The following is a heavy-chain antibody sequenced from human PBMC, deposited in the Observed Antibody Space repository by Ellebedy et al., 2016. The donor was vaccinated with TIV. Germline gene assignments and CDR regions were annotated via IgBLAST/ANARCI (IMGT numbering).Heavy chain of an antibody. D-gene: IGHD2-8*01. CDR2: IRSNANSFAT. J-gene: IGHJ4*02. CDR1: GLTFSGST. V-gene: IGHV3-73*01. Sequence: GESLKISCAASGLTFSGSTLHWVRQASGKGLEWIGRIRSNANSFATAYAESVKGRFTISRNDSKNTAYLQMNSLKTEDTAVYYCTTSALYCTNGVCPNYWGQGTRVTVSS. CDR3: TTSALYCTNGVCPNY.